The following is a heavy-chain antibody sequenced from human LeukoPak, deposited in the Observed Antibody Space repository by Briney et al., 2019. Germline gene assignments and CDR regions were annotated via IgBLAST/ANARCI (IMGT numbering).Heavy chain of an antibody. CDR2: ISAYNGNT. CDR1: GYTFTSYG. Sequence: ASVKVSCKASGYTFTSYGISWVRQSPGQGLEWMGWISAYNGNTNYAQKLQGRVTMTTDTSTSTAYMELRSLRSDDTAVYYCARATTVVTRVSVVDYWGQGTLVTVSS. J-gene: IGHJ4*02. D-gene: IGHD4-23*01. CDR3: ARATTVVTRVSVVDY. V-gene: IGHV1-18*01.